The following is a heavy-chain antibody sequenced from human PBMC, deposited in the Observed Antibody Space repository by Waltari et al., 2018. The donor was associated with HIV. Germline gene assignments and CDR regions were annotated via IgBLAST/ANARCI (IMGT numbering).Heavy chain of an antibody. Sequence: EVQLVESGGGLVKPGGSLRLSCAASGFTFSSYNMNWVRQAPGKGLEWVSSISISSGYIYYADSLKGRFTISRDNAKNSLYLQMNSLRAEDTAVYYCARDLATVTTFRYWGQGTLVTVSS. D-gene: IGHD4-17*01. CDR3: ARDLATVTTFRY. J-gene: IGHJ4*02. V-gene: IGHV3-21*01. CDR1: GFTFSSYN. CDR2: ISISSGYI.